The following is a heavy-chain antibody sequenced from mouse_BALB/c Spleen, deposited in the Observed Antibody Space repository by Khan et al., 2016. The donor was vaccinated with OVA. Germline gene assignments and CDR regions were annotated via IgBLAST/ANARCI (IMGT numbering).Heavy chain of an antibody. CDR3: ARNREPDYFDY. J-gene: IGHJ2*01. Sequence: VQLQESGPGLVAPSQSLSITCTVTGFSLTSYAIHWIRQPPGKGLEWLGIIWTGGSTNYNSALMSRLSISKDNSKSQVFLKMSSLQTHDTAMYYCARNREPDYFDYWGQGTTLTVSS. CDR1: GFSLTSYA. CDR2: IWTGGST. V-gene: IGHV2-9*02.